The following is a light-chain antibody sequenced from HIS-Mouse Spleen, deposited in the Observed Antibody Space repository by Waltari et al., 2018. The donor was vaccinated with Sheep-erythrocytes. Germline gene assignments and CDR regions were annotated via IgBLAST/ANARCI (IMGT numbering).Light chain of an antibody. Sequence: SYELTQTPSVSVSPGQTASIPCSGDQLGHKSACWYQQKPGQSPVLVIYQDSKRPSGIPERFSGSNSGNTATLTISGTQAMDEADYYCQAWDSSTAVFGGGTKLTVL. J-gene: IGLJ2*01. CDR2: QDS. CDR1: QLGHKS. CDR3: QAWDSSTAV. V-gene: IGLV3-1*01.